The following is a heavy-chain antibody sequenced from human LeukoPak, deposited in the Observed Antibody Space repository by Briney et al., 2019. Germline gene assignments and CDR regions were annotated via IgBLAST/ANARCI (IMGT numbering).Heavy chain of an antibody. Sequence: GGSLRLSCAASGFTFSDYYMSWIRQAPGKGLEWVSYISSSGSTIYYADSVEGRFTISRDNAKNSLYLQMNSLRAEDTAVYYCARDRWCSGGSCYWRGYWGQGTLVTVSS. CDR3: ARDRWCSGGSCYWRGY. J-gene: IGHJ4*02. CDR1: GFTFSDYY. CDR2: ISSSGSTI. V-gene: IGHV3-11*01. D-gene: IGHD2-15*01.